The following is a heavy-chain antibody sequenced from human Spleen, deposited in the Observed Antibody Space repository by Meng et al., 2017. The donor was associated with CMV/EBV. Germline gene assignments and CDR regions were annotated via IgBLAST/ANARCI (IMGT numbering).Heavy chain of an antibody. V-gene: IGHV3-30*02. D-gene: IGHD6-13*01. Sequence: GESLKISCAASGFTFSSCGMHWVRQAPGKGPEWMAFIRYDGTNKYYADSMKGRITISRDNSKNTVYLQMNSLGPEDTAVYYCARELYSTLWTYYGMDVWGQGTTVTVSS. CDR1: GFTFSSCG. CDR3: ARELYSTLWTYYGMDV. CDR2: IRYDGTNK. J-gene: IGHJ6*02.